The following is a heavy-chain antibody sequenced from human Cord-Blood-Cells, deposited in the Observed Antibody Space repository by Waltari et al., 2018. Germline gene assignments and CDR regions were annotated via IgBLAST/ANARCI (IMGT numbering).Heavy chain of an antibody. CDR1: GGTISSHA. J-gene: IGHJ6*02. CDR2: IIPIVGTA. CDR3: ARSSGQGYYYYGMDV. V-gene: IGHV1-69*18. D-gene: IGHD3-10*01. Sequence: QLQLVPSGAEVKQPGSLVTASCTASGGTISSHANSWVGPAPGQGHEWMGRIIPIVGTANYAQKVQGRVTITADESTSTAYMELSSLRSEDTAVYFCARSSGQGYYYYGMDVWGQGTTVTVSS.